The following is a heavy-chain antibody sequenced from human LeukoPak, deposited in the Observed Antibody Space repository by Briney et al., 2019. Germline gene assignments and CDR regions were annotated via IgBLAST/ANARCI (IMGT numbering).Heavy chain of an antibody. V-gene: IGHV3-23*01. Sequence: GGSLRHSCANSRFTFRNSARSGVRQAPRRGREWLSIISGTADSKYYADSVKRRFTISRDNPRSTLYLERKSLRAEDTAVYYCANADATSGGAFDTWGQGTMVIVSS. CDR3: ANADATSGGAFDT. CDR2: ISGTADSK. CDR1: RFTFRNSA. D-gene: IGHD1-26*01. J-gene: IGHJ3*02.